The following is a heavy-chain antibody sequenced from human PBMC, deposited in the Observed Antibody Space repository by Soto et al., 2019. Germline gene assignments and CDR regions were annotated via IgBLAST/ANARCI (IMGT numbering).Heavy chain of an antibody. CDR3: ARVYHGKQQQLVSGYYYGMDG. D-gene: IGHD6-13*01. V-gene: IGHV1-18*04. CDR2: ISAYNGNT. CDR1: GYTFTSYG. J-gene: IGHJ6*02. Sequence: ASVKVSCKASGYTFTSYGISWVRQAPGQGLEWKGWISAYNGNTNYAQKLQGRVTMTTDTSTSTAYMELRSLRSDDTAVYYCARVYHGKQQQLVSGYYYGMDGWGQETTVTVSS.